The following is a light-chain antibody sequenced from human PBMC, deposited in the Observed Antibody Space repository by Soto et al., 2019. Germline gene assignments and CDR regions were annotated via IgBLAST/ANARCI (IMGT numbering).Light chain of an antibody. CDR3: QQYESYSPYT. CDR1: QSISSW. CDR2: DAS. Sequence: DIQMTQSPSTLSASVGDRVTITCRASQSISSWLAWYQQKPGKAPELLIYDASSLQSGGPSRFSGSGSGTEFTLTIGSLQPEDFATYYCQQYESYSPYTFGQGTKVEIK. J-gene: IGKJ2*01. V-gene: IGKV1-5*01.